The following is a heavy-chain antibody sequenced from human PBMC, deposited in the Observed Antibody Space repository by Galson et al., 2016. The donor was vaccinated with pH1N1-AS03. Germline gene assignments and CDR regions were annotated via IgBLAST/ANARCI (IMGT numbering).Heavy chain of an antibody. CDR2: ISTIGLT. CDR3: ARDIISTAVLTSYLDP. J-gene: IGHJ5*02. V-gene: IGHV4-61*02. CDR1: GDSINSGDYH. D-gene: IGHD3-9*01. Sequence: TLSLTCTVSGDSINSGDYHWSWIRQPAGKGLEWIGRISTIGLTDYKASLRGRVTMSIDTSKSQFSLKLTSVTAADTAVYYCARDIISTAVLTSYLDPWGQGTRVTVSS.